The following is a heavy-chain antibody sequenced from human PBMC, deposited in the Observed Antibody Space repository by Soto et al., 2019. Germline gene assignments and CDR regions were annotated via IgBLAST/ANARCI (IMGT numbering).Heavy chain of an antibody. Sequence: GGSLRLSCAASGFTFSSYAMSWVRQAPGKGLEWVSAISGSGGSTYYADSVKGRFTISRDNSKNTLYLQMNNLRAEDTAIYYCARASGESYPGSRVFDSWGQGTRVTVSS. CDR2: ISGSGGST. CDR3: ARASGESYPGSRVFDS. V-gene: IGHV3-23*01. CDR1: GFTFSSYA. D-gene: IGHD3-10*01. J-gene: IGHJ4*02.